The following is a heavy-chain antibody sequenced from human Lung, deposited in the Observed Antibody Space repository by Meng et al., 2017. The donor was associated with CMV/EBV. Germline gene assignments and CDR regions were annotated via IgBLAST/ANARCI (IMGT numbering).Heavy chain of an antibody. D-gene: IGHD5-12*01. CDR3: ANRYSGFEDVWYFDY. CDR2: IRYDGSNT. V-gene: IGHV3-30*02. J-gene: IGHJ4*02. Sequence: GGSXRLXCAMSGFTLSSYGMHWVRQAPGKGLEWVAFIRYDGSNTYYADSVKGRFTISRDNSKNTLYLQMNSLRAEDTAVYYCANRYSGFEDVWYFDYWVQGTXVTVSS. CDR1: GFTLSSYG.